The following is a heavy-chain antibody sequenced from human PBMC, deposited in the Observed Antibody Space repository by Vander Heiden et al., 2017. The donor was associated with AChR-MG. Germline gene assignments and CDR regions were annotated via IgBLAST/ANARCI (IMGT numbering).Heavy chain of an antibody. CDR2: IDNSPPHNR. V-gene: IGHV3-23*05. D-gene: IGHD3-16*01. CDR3: AKAMGSSYFYYAMDV. J-gene: IGHJ6*02. Sequence: EVQLLESGGDLVQPGGSLRLPCAASGFTFSNYAMNWVRQAPGKGLEWVAGIDNSPPHNRYYAESVKNRFTISRDNSKNTVYLEMNSLRAADTAVYYCAKAMGSSYFYYAMDVWGQGTTVTVSS. CDR1: GFTFSNYA.